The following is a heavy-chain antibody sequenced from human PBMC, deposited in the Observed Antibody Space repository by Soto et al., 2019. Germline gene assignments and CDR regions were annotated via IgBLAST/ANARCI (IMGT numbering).Heavy chain of an antibody. V-gene: IGHV1-69*13. D-gene: IGHD6-19*01. J-gene: IGHJ4*02. CDR3: ARPKGSYSSGYYYFDY. CDR1: GGTFSTYA. Sequence: SVKVSCKTSGGTFSTYAIYWVRQAPGQGLEWMGAIIPLFGTADYAQKFQGRVTITADESTSTAYMELSSLRSEDTAVYYCARPKGSYSSGYYYFDYWGQGTLVTSPQ. CDR2: IIPLFGTA.